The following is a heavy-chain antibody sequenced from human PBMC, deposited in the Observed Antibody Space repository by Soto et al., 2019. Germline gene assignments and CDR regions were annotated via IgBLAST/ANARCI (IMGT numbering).Heavy chain of an antibody. CDR1: GGSISSGDYY. CDR3: ARVRTTVTTYYFDY. J-gene: IGHJ4*02. D-gene: IGHD4-17*01. Sequence: PSETLSLTCTVSGGSISSGDYYWIWIRQPPGKALEWIGYIYYSGGTYYNPSLKSRVTISVDTSKNQFSLNLSSVTAEDTAVYYWARVRTTVTTYYFDYWGQGTLVTVSS. V-gene: IGHV4-30-4*01. CDR2: IYYSGGT.